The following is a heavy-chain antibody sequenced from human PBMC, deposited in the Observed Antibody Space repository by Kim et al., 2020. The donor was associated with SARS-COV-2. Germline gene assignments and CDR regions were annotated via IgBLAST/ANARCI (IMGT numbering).Heavy chain of an antibody. Sequence: SVKVSCKASGGTFSSYTISWVRQAPGQGLEWMGRIIPILGIANYAQKFQGRVTITADKSTSTAYMELSSLRSEDTAVYYCARSDYYGSGAYYYYGMDVWGQGTTVTVSS. J-gene: IGHJ6*02. V-gene: IGHV1-69*02. D-gene: IGHD3-10*01. CDR3: ARSDYYGSGAYYYYGMDV. CDR1: GGTFSSYT. CDR2: IIPILGIA.